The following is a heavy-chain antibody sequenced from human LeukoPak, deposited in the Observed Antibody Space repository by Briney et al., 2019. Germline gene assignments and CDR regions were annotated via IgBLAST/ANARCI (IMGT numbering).Heavy chain of an antibody. J-gene: IGHJ4*02. CDR1: GYTFTSYG. V-gene: IGHV1-18*01. CDR2: ISAYNGNT. Sequence: ASVKVSCKASGYTFTSYGISWVRHAPGQGLEWMGWISAYNGNTNYAQKLQGRVTMTTDTSTSTAYMELRSLRSDDTAVYYCARIYYYDSSGYYPRADYWGQGTLVTVSS. CDR3: ARIYYYDSSGYYPRADY. D-gene: IGHD3-22*01.